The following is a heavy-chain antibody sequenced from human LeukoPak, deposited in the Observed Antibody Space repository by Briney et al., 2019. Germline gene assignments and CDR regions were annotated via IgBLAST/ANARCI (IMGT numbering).Heavy chain of an antibody. Sequence: GESLKISCKGSGYSFTSYWIGWVRQMPGEGLEWMGMIYPGDSDTRYSPSFQGQVTMSADKSINTAYLQWSSLKASDTAMYYCARRQGCSSTSCPPDSWGQGTLVTVSS. CDR1: GYSFTSYW. D-gene: IGHD2-2*01. V-gene: IGHV5-51*01. CDR2: IYPGDSDT. J-gene: IGHJ4*02. CDR3: ARRQGCSSTSCPPDS.